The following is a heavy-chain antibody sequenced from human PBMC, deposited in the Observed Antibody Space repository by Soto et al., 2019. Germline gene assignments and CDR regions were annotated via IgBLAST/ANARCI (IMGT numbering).Heavy chain of an antibody. J-gene: IGHJ4*02. CDR3: ATRVSGLIVVEPAAMPFDY. CDR2: ISSNGDNT. CDR1: GFTFNSYA. D-gene: IGHD2-2*01. V-gene: IGHV3-64*01. Sequence: PGGSLRLSCAACGFTFNSYAMHWVRQAPGKGLEYVSAISSNGDNTYYANSVKGRFTISRDNSKNTLYLEMDSLRAEDTAVYYCATRVSGLIVVEPAAMPFDYWGQGALVTV.